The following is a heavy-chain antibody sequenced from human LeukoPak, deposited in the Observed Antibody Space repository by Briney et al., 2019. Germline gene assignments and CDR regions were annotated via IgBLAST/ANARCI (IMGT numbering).Heavy chain of an antibody. CDR1: GYTFTSYD. D-gene: IGHD3-22*01. V-gene: IGHV1-8*01. CDR3: ARVDSSGYYNTVIDY. CDR2: MNPNSGNT. J-gene: IGHJ4*02. Sequence: ASVNVSCKASGYTFTSYDINWVRQATGQGLEWMGWMNPNSGNTGYAQKFQGRVTMTRNTSISTAYMGLSSLRSEDTAVYYCARVDSSGYYNTVIDYWGQGTLVTVSS.